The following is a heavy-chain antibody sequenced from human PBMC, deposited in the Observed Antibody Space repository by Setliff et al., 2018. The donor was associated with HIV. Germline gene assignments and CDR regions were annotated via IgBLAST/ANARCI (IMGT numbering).Heavy chain of an antibody. V-gene: IGHV4-34*01. Sequence: SETLSLTCAVYGRSFSDNSWNWIHQPPGKGLEWIGEINHSGNTNYNPSLKSRVSITLDTSKNQFSLKLTSVTAADTAVYYCARKGWNAYEAFDDWGQGTRVTVSS. CDR2: INHSGNT. CDR3: ARKGWNAYEAFDD. J-gene: IGHJ5*02. D-gene: IGHD5-12*01. CDR1: GRSFSDNS.